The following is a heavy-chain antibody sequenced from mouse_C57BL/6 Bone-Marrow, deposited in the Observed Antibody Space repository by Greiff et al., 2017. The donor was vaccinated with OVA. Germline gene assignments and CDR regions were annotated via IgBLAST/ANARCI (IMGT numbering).Heavy chain of an antibody. V-gene: IGHV1-9*01. CDR1: GYTFTGYW. J-gene: IGHJ1*03. CDR2: ILPGSGST. CDR3: LIMAVVADWYFDV. D-gene: IGHD1-1*01. Sequence: LVESGAELMKPGASVKLSCKATGYTFTGYWIEWVKQRPGHGLEWIGEILPGSGSTNYKEKFKGKATFTADTSPNTAYMQLSSLTTEDSSIYYCLIMAVVADWYFDVWGTGTTVTVSS.